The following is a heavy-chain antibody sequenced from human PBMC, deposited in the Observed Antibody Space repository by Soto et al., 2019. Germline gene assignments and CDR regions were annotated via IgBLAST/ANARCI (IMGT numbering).Heavy chain of an antibody. Sequence: ASVKVSCKASGYTFITYGLSWVRQAPGQGLEWMGWISTFNGNTNYAQKFQGRVTMTTDTSTSTAYMELRSLGSDDTAVYYCARGGENFDYWGQGALVTVSS. CDR2: ISTFNGNT. CDR1: GYTFITYG. J-gene: IGHJ4*02. CDR3: ARGGENFDY. V-gene: IGHV1-18*01. D-gene: IGHD3-10*01.